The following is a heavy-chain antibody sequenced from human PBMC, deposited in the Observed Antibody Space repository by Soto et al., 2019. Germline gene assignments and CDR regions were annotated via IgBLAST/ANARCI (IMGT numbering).Heavy chain of an antibody. J-gene: IGHJ3*02. D-gene: IGHD2-2*01. V-gene: IGHV1-18*01. CDR2: ISTYNGNP. CDR3: VRAPLYSTSPKNAFDI. CDR1: GYTFTIYG. Sequence: QVQLVQSGPEVKKPGASVKVSCKASGYTFTIYGISWVRQAPGQGLEWMGWISTYNGNPNYAQKFQGRVTMTTDTSTSTAYMELRSLRSDDTAVFYCVRAPLYSTSPKNAFDIWGQGTVITVSS.